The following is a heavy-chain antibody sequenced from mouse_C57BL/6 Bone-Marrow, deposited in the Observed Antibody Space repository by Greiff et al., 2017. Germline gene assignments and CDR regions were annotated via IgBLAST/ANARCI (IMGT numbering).Heavy chain of an antibody. Sequence: EVKLVESEGGLVQPGSSMKLSCTASGFTFSDYYMAWVRQVPEKGLEWVANINYDGSSTYYLDSLKSRFIISRDNAKNILYLQMSSLKSEDTATYYCARDYITTVGYFDVWGTGTTVTVPS. CDR3: ARDYITTVGYFDV. CDR1: GFTFSDYY. V-gene: IGHV5-16*01. CDR2: INYDGSST. J-gene: IGHJ1*03. D-gene: IGHD1-1*01.